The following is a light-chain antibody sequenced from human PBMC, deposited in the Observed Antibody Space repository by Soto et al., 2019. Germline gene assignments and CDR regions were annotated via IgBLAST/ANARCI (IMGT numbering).Light chain of an antibody. CDR1: SGDVGSYNY. CDR3: SSYAGSTVV. V-gene: IGLV2-8*01. CDR2: EDT. J-gene: IGLJ2*01. Sequence: QSALTQPPSASGSPGPSVTISCTRTSGDVGSYNYVSWYQQHPGTAPKLMIFEDTTRPSGVPDRFSGSKSGNKASLTVSGLQAEDEADYYCSSYAGSTVVFGGGTKLTVL.